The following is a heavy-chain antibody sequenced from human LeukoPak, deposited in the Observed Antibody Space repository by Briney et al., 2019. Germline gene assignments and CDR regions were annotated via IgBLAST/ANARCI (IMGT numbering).Heavy chain of an antibody. D-gene: IGHD6-13*01. CDR1: GFTFSSYS. CDR3: ARVEQQLGPRGPYYYYGMDV. CDR2: ISSSSSYI. Sequence: GGSLRLSCAASGFTFSSYSMNWVRQAPGKGLEWVSSISSSSSYIYYADSVKGRFTISRDNSKNTLYLQMNSLRAEDTAVYYCARVEQQLGPRGPYYYYGMDVWGQGTTVTVSS. V-gene: IGHV3-21*01. J-gene: IGHJ6*02.